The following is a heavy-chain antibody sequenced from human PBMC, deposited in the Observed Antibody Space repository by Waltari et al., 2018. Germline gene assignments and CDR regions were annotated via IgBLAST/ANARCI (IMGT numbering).Heavy chain of an antibody. CDR1: GFTYSMFW. Sequence: EVQLVESGGGLVQPGGALRLSCAASGFTYSMFWIPWVRQAPGKGLVWVSRSNSDGSSTSYADSVKGRFTISKDNAKNTVYLQMNSLRAEDTAIYYCARGARRTTVTTGWWYFDLWGRGTLVTVSS. CDR2: SNSDGSST. J-gene: IGHJ2*01. D-gene: IGHD4-17*01. V-gene: IGHV3-74*01. CDR3: ARGARRTTVTTGWWYFDL.